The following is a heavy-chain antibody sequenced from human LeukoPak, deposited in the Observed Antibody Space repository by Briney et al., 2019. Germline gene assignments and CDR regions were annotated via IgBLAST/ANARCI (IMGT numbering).Heavy chain of an antibody. D-gene: IGHD3-10*01. CDR3: ALSYYYGPGDAFDI. Sequence: GGSLRLSCAASGFTFSGHWMSWVRQAPGKGLEWVANIKQDGSEKYYVDCVKGRFTISRDNAKNSLYLQMNSLKTEDTAVYYCALSYYYGPGDAFDIWGQGTVVTVSS. CDR2: IKQDGSEK. V-gene: IGHV3-7*03. J-gene: IGHJ3*02. CDR1: GFTFSGHW.